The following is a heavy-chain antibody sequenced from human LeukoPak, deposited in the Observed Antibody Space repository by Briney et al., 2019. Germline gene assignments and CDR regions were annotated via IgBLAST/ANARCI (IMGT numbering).Heavy chain of an antibody. Sequence: GGSLRLSCAASGFTFSSFGMHWVRQAPGKGLEWVAFISYDGSIKYHADSVKGRFTISRDNSKNTLYLQMSSLRTEDTAVYYCARDNYDTGGYYFDWGQGTLVTVSS. D-gene: IGHD3-22*01. CDR2: ISYDGSIK. V-gene: IGHV3-30*19. CDR3: ARDNYDTGGYYFD. J-gene: IGHJ4*02. CDR1: GFTFSSFG.